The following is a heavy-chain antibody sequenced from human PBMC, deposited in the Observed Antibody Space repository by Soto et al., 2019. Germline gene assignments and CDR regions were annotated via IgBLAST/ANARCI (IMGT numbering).Heavy chain of an antibody. Sequence: TQPLTCSVCGVTMSSGGYSWSWIRQSPGKGLEWLGYISHRETTYYTPSFKSRLSLSIDRPSNQFSLSLSSTTAADKAVYYCARGGGDDSFDFWAQG. D-gene: IGHD2-21*02. CDR2: ISHRETT. V-gene: IGHV4-30-2*06. CDR3: ARGGGDDSFDF. J-gene: IGHJ4*02. CDR1: GVTMSSGGYS.